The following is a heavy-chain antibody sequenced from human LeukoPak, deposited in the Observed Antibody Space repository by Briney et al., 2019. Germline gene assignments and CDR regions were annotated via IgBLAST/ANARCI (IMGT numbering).Heavy chain of an antibody. D-gene: IGHD3-10*01. V-gene: IGHV3-64*01. CDR2: ISLTGDST. Sequence: PGGSLRLSCIASGFTLTNHAMHCVRQGPGKGLEYVSAISLTGDSTYYANSVKGRFTISRDDSKNTLYLQMDSPRTEDMAVYYCARSYALGIHYMDVWGKGSTVTVSS. J-gene: IGHJ6*03. CDR1: GFTLTNHA. CDR3: ARSYALGIHYMDV.